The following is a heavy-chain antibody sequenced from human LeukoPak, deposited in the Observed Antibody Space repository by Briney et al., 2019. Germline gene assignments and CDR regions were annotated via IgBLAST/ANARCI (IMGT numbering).Heavy chain of an antibody. V-gene: IGHV3-30*03. CDR1: GFTFSSYG. CDR3: ARRLSTTVTTFDY. Sequence: GGSLRLSCAASGFTFSSYGMHWVRQAPGKGLEWVAVISFDGSIKFYTDSVKGRFTLSRDNSKNTLDLQMNSLRAEDTAVYYCARRLSTTVTTFDYWGQGTLVTVSS. CDR2: ISFDGSIK. D-gene: IGHD4-11*01. J-gene: IGHJ4*02.